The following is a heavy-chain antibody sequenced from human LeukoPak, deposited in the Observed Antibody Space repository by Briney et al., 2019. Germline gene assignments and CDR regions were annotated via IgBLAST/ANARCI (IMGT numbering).Heavy chain of an antibody. D-gene: IGHD4-11*01. V-gene: IGHV3-23*01. J-gene: IGHJ4*02. CDR2: ISGSGGST. CDR1: GFTFSSYA. CDR3: AHPSTYSNYGFDY. Sequence: GGSLRLSCAASGFTFSSYAMSWVRQAPGKGLEWVSAISGSGGSTYYADSVKGRFTISRDNSKNTLYLQMNSLRAEDTAVYYCAHPSTYSNYGFDYWGQGTLVTVSS.